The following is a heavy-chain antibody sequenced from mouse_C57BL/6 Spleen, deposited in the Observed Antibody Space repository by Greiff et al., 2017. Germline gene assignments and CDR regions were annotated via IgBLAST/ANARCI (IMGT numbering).Heavy chain of an antibody. Sequence: VQLKESGPGLVKPSQSLSLTCSVTGYSITSGYYWNWIRQFPGNKLEWMGYISYDGSNNYNPSLKNRISITRDTSKNQFFLKLNSVTTEDTATYYCARGDSIYAMDYWGQGTSVTVSS. J-gene: IGHJ4*01. D-gene: IGHD2-10*02. CDR2: ISYDGSN. CDR3: ARGDSIYAMDY. V-gene: IGHV3-6*01. CDR1: GYSITSGYY.